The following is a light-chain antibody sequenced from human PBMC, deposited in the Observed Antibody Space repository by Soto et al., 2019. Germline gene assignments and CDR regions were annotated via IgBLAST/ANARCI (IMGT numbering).Light chain of an antibody. CDR1: SSDLGGYNC. CDR3: ISCTSSSTVV. CDR2: DVS. V-gene: IGLV2-14*01. Sequence: QYALTQPASVSGSPGQSVTISCTGTSSDLGGYNCVSWYQQHPGKAPKLMIYDVSNRPSGVSNRFSGSKSGNTASLTISGLQAEDEADYYCISCTSSSTVVFGGGTKLTVL. J-gene: IGLJ2*01.